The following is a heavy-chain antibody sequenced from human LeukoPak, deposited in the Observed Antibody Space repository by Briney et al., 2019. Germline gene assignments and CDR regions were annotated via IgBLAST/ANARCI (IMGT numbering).Heavy chain of an antibody. Sequence: SVKVSCKASGGTFSSYTISWVRQAPGQGLEWMGRIIPILGIANYAQKFQGRVTITADKSTSTAYMELSSLRSEDTAVYYCARLLYSGYDWGGNWFDPWGQGTLVTVFS. CDR3: ARLLYSGYDWGGNWFDP. V-gene: IGHV1-69*02. J-gene: IGHJ5*02. CDR2: IIPILGIA. CDR1: GGTFSSYT. D-gene: IGHD5-12*01.